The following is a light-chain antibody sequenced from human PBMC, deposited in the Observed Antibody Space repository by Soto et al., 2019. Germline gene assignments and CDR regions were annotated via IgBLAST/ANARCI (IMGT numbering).Light chain of an antibody. CDR3: QHYVNLPLT. V-gene: IGKV3-15*01. CDR1: LGIGHT. J-gene: IGKJ4*01. Sequence: EIERTQSPATLSVSPEDVATLACRTSLGIGHTLAGYQPKPGQTPRLLIFGASIRATGAPARVSGSGSGTDFSLTITRLQTEEFAHYNCQHYVNLPLTFGGGTKVESK. CDR2: GAS.